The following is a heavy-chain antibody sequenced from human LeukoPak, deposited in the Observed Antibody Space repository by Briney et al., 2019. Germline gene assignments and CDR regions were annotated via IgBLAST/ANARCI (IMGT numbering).Heavy chain of an antibody. D-gene: IGHD2-2*01. CDR1: GFSFSDFS. J-gene: IGHJ4*01. CDR2: TSSDGTVK. V-gene: IGHV3-30-3*01. Sequence: GGSRRLSCAASGFSFSDFSMHWVRQAPGKGLEWVAVTSSDGTVKYYPDSVKGRFTISRDNSKNTLYLQVNSLRPEDTGVYYCARDPVPAAARHFDYWGQGTLVTVSS. CDR3: ARDPVPAAARHFDY.